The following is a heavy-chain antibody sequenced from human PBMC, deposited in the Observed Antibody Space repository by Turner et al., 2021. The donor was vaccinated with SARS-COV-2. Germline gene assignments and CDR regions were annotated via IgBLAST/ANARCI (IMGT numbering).Heavy chain of an antibody. D-gene: IGHD5-18*01. J-gene: IGHJ5*02. Sequence: EVQLLESGVGLVQPGGSLSLPCAASGFTFSSYAMNWVRQAPGKGLEWVSAISGGGGNTFYADSVKGRFTISRDNSKNTLYLQMNSLRAEDTAVYYCAKGYSYDLDPWGQGTLVTVSS. V-gene: IGHV3-23*01. CDR2: ISGGGGNT. CDR3: AKGYSYDLDP. CDR1: GFTFSSYA.